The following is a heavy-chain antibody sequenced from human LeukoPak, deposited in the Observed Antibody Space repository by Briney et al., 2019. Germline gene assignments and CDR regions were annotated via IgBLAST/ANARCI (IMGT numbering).Heavy chain of an antibody. V-gene: IGHV1-24*01. CDR1: GYTLTELS. D-gene: IGHD1-26*01. Sequence: ASVKVSCKVSGYTLTELSMHWVRPAPGKGLEWMGGFDPEDGETIYAQKFQGRVTMTEDTSTDTAYMELSSLRSEDTAVYYCARDYRGEASGSFGLDYWGQGTLVTVSS. CDR3: ARDYRGEASGSFGLDY. CDR2: FDPEDGET. J-gene: IGHJ4*02.